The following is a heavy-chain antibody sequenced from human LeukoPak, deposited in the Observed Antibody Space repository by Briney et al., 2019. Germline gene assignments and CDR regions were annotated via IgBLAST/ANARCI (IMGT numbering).Heavy chain of an antibody. Sequence: ASVKVSCKASGYTFTSYDINWVRQAAGQGLEWMGWVNPNSGNTGYAQIFQGRVTITRNTPISTAYMELSSLRSEDTAVYYCARMDYASGSANNWFDPWGQGTLVTVSS. J-gene: IGHJ5*02. D-gene: IGHD3-10*01. CDR3: ARMDYASGSANNWFDP. V-gene: IGHV1-8*01. CDR2: VNPNSGNT. CDR1: GYTFTSYD.